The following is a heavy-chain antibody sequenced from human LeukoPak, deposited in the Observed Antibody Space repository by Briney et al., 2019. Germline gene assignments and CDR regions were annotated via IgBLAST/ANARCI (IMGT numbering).Heavy chain of an antibody. Sequence: SVKVSCKASGGTFSSYAISWVRQAPGQGLEWMGGIIPIFGTANYAQKFQGRVTITTDESTSTAYMELSSLRSEDAAVYYCASDYYYDSSGYQGNAFDIWGQGTMVTVSS. CDR3: ASDYYYDSSGYQGNAFDI. D-gene: IGHD3-22*01. CDR2: IIPIFGTA. CDR1: GGTFSSYA. J-gene: IGHJ3*02. V-gene: IGHV1-69*05.